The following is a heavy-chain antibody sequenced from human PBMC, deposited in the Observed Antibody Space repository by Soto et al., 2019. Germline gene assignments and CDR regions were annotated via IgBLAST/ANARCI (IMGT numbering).Heavy chain of an antibody. J-gene: IGHJ5*02. CDR1: GYTFTSYA. CDR3: AREVRFLEWPAWFDP. V-gene: IGHV1-69*13. CDR2: IIPIFGTA. D-gene: IGHD3-3*01. Sequence: QVQLVQSGAEVKKPGASVKVSCKASGYTFTSYAMHWVRQAPGQRLEWMGWIIPIFGTANYAQKFQGRVTITADESTSTAYMELSSLRSEDTAVYYCAREVRFLEWPAWFDPWGQGTLVTVSS.